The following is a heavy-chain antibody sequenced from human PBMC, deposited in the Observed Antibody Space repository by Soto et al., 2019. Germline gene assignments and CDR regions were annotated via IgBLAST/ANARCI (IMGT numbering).Heavy chain of an antibody. V-gene: IGHV4-4*02. CDR2: IYHSGST. Sequence: SETLSLTCAVSGGSISSSNWWSWVRQPPGKGLEWIGEIYHSGSTNYNPFLKSRVTISVDKSKNQFSLKLSSVTAADTAVYYCARAGVYYDSSGYYYSHDAFDIWGQGTMVTVSS. D-gene: IGHD3-22*01. J-gene: IGHJ3*02. CDR1: GGSISSSNW. CDR3: ARAGVYYDSSGYYYSHDAFDI.